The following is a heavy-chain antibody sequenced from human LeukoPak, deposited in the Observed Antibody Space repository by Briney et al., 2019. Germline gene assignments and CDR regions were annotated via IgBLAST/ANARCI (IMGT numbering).Heavy chain of an antibody. CDR2: ISYDGSNE. J-gene: IGHJ4*02. Sequence: GGSLRLSCAASGFTFSSYGMHWVRQAPGKGLEWVAVISYDGSNEYYADSVKGRFTISRDNSKNTLYLQMNSLSAEDTAMYYCAKDYSGGYFDYWGQGTLVTVSS. CDR3: AKDYSGGYFDY. D-gene: IGHD1-26*01. CDR1: GFTFSSYG. V-gene: IGHV3-30*18.